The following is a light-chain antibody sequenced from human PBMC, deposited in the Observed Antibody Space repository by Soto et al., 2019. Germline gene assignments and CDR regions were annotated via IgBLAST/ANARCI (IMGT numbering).Light chain of an antibody. CDR2: AAS. Sequence: IQLTQSPSSLSASIGDRVTITCRASQGISDSLAWYQQKPGKAPSLLMYAASTLQSGVPSRFSCSGSGTDFTLTINSLQPEDFATYYCQQLNTYPRTFGPGTEVDVK. CDR1: QGISDS. J-gene: IGKJ3*01. V-gene: IGKV1-9*01. CDR3: QQLNTYPRT.